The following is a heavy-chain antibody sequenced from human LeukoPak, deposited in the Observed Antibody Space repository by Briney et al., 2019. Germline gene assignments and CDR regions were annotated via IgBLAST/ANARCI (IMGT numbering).Heavy chain of an antibody. CDR3: AKDIRGSYWGTFDY. V-gene: IGHV3-9*01. Sequence: GRSLRLSCAASGFTFDDYAMHWVRQAPGEGLEWVSGISWNSGSIGYADSVKGRFTISRDNAKNSLYLQMNSLRAEDTALYYCAKDIRGSYWGTFDYWGQGTLVTVSS. J-gene: IGHJ4*02. CDR1: GFTFDDYA. CDR2: ISWNSGSI. D-gene: IGHD1-26*01.